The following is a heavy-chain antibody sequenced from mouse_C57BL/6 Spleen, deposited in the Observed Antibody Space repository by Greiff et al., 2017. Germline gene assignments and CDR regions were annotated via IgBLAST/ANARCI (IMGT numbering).Heavy chain of an antibody. J-gene: IGHJ2*01. D-gene: IGHD4-1*01. CDR1: GYTFTDYN. Sequence: EVHLVESGPELVKPGASVKIPCKASGYTFTDYNMDWVKQSHGKSLEWIGDINPNNGGTIYNQKFKGKATLTVDKSSSTAYMELRSLTSEDTAVYYCARFSLGRAFDYWGQGTTLTVSS. CDR2: INPNNGGT. V-gene: IGHV1-18*01. CDR3: ARFSLGRAFDY.